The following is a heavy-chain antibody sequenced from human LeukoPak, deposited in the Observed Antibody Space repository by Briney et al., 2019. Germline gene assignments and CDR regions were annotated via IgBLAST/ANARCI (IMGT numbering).Heavy chain of an antibody. D-gene: IGHD5-24*01. Sequence: ASVKVSCKASGYTFTSYYMHWVRQARGQGLEWMGIINPSGGSTSYAQKFQGRVTMTRDTSTSTVYMELSSLRSEDTAVYYCAREAGCRDGYNCYYCYYYMDVWGTGTTVTVSS. J-gene: IGHJ6*03. CDR3: AREAGCRDGYNCYYCYYYMDV. CDR1: GYTFTSYY. V-gene: IGHV1-46*03. CDR2: INPSGGST.